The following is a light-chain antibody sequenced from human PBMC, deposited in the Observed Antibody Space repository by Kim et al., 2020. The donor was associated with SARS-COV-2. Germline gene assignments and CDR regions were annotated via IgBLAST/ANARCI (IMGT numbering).Light chain of an antibody. V-gene: IGKV1-39*01. CDR2: AAS. J-gene: IGKJ5*01. CDR1: PSIIGH. Sequence: SFGDRGIITCRASPSIIGHLHWYQQKPGEAPTLLIYAASCFQRAVPPRFTGSGSGTEFTLTISTLQPEDSATYYCQQGYSSPQITFGQGTRLEIK. CDR3: QQGYSSPQIT.